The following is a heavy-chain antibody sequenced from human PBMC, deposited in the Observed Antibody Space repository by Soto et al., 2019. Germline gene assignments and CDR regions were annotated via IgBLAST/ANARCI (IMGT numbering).Heavy chain of an antibody. Sequence: SETLSLTCAVYGGSFSGYYWSWIRQPPGKGLEWIGEINHSGSTNYNPSLKSRVTISVDTSKNQFSLKLSSVTAADTAVYYCARMVIYDILTGPPKEPIVKNYMDVWGKGTTVTVSS. J-gene: IGHJ6*03. CDR1: GGSFSGYY. CDR3: ARMVIYDILTGPPKEPIVKNYMDV. V-gene: IGHV4-34*01. CDR2: INHSGST. D-gene: IGHD3-9*01.